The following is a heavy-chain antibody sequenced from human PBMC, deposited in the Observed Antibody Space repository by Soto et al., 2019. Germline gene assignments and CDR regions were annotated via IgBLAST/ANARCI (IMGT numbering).Heavy chain of an antibody. D-gene: IGHD3-10*01. CDR2: INPNSGGT. V-gene: IGHV1-2*04. Sequence: ASVKVSCKASGYTFTGYYMHWVRQAPGQGLEWMGWINPNSGGTNYAQKFQGWVTMTRDTFISTAYMELSRLRSDDTAVYYCARGLGYYGSGSFHYYGMDVWGQGTTVTVSS. CDR3: ARGLGYYGSGSFHYYGMDV. J-gene: IGHJ6*02. CDR1: GYTFTGYY.